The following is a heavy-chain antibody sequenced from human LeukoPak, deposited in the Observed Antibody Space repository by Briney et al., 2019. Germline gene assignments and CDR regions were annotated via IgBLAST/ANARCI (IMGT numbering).Heavy chain of an antibody. CDR2: IYYSGST. CDR3: ARGGDGLAYCGGDCYSAVD. CDR1: GGSISSYY. V-gene: IGHV4-59*01. J-gene: IGHJ4*02. D-gene: IGHD2-21*02. Sequence: SETLSLTCTVSGGSISSYYWSWLRQPPGKGLEGIGYIYYSGSTNYNPSLKSRVTISVDTSKNQFSLKLSSVTAADTAVYYCARGGDGLAYCGGDCYSAVDWGQGTLVTVSS.